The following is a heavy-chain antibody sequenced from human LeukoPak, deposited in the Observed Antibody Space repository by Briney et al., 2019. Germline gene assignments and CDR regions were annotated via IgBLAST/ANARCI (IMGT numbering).Heavy chain of an antibody. CDR1: GGPISSYY. D-gene: IGHD5-18*01. V-gene: IGHV4-59*08. Sequence: SETLSLTCTVSGGPISSYYWSWIRQPPGKGLEWIGYIYYSGSTNYNPSLKSRVTISVDTSKNQFSLKLSSVTAADTAVYYCARRRGYSFPFDYWGQGTLVTVSS. CDR3: ARRRGYSFPFDY. CDR2: IYYSGST. J-gene: IGHJ4*02.